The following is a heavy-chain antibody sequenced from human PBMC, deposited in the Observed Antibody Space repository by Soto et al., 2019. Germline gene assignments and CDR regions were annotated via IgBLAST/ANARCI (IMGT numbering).Heavy chain of an antibody. J-gene: IGHJ4*02. CDR1: GGSISNYY. D-gene: IGHD3-3*01. CDR2: IHYSGNT. CDR3: ARGHYDFWSGYFATIDY. V-gene: IGHV4-59*08. Sequence: SETLSLTCTVSGGSISNYYWSWILQPPGKGLEWIGYIHYSGNTNYNPSLKSRVTISADTSKNQFSLKLSSVTAADTAAYYCARGHYDFWSGYFATIDYWGQGTLVTVSS.